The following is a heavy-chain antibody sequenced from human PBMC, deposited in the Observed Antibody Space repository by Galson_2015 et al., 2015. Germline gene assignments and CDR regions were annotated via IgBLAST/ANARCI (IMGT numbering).Heavy chain of an antibody. Sequence: SLRLSCAASGFSFSEENMNWVRQAPGKGLDWLSFISSSGHVIYYADSVKGRFTISRDNAKNSLYLQMTNLRGVDTAVYYCAGGQGSSWFYSSVQGTLFPVSS. V-gene: IGHV3-48*01. CDR3: AGGQGSSWFYS. CDR2: ISSSGHVI. CDR1: GFSFSEEN. D-gene: IGHD6-13*01. J-gene: IGHJ5*01.